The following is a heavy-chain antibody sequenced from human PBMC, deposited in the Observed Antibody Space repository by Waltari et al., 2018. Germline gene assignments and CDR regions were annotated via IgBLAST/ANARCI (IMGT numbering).Heavy chain of an antibody. CDR1: GFTFSSYW. Sequence: EVQLVESGGGLVQPGGSLRLSCAASGFTFSSYWMSWVRQAPGKGLEWVANIKQDGSEKYYVDSGKGRVTISRDNAKNSLYLQMNSLRAEDTAVYYCANLTPAPRTTVVADYWGQGTLVTVSS. CDR2: IKQDGSEK. J-gene: IGHJ4*02. CDR3: ANLTPAPRTTVVADY. D-gene: IGHD4-17*01. V-gene: IGHV3-7*01.